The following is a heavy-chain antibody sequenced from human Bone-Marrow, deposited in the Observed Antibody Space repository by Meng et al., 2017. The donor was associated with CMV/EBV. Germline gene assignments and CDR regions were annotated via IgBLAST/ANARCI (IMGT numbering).Heavy chain of an antibody. CDR1: GFTFSSYA. J-gene: IGHJ4*02. CDR3: ARDLGYYYFDY. D-gene: IGHD5-18*01. V-gene: IGHV3-23*01. Sequence: GESLKISCAASGFTFSSYAMSWVRQAPGKGLEWVSAISGSGGSTYYADSVKGRFTISRDNSKNTLYLQKNSLRAEDTAVYYCARDLGYYYFDYWGQGTLVTVSS. CDR2: ISGSGGST.